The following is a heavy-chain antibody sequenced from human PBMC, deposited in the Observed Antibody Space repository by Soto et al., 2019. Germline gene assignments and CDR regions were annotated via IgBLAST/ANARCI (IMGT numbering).Heavy chain of an antibody. D-gene: IGHD4-17*01. J-gene: IGHJ3*02. Sequence: VASVKVSCKASGYTFTGYYMHWVRQAPGQGLEWMGWINPNSGGTNYAQKFQGRVTMTRDTSISTAYMELSRLRSDDTAVYYCARGFDYAGAFDIWRQGTMVTVSS. CDR2: INPNSGGT. CDR1: GYTFTGYY. V-gene: IGHV1-2*02. CDR3: ARGFDYAGAFDI.